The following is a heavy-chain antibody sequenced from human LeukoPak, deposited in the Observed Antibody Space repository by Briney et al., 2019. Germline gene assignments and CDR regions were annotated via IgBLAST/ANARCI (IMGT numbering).Heavy chain of an antibody. J-gene: IGHJ4*02. CDR2: ISGSGDST. CDR3: AKQRSEVPVAASNY. V-gene: IGHV3-23*01. Sequence: GGSLRLSCAASGFTFSTSAMSWGRQAPGKGLEWVSGISGSGDSTYYVDSVKGRFTISRENSKRTLYLQLNSLRAEDTAIYYCAKQRSEVPVAASNYWGEGPLVSVSS. CDR1: GFTFSTSA. D-gene: IGHD2-2*01.